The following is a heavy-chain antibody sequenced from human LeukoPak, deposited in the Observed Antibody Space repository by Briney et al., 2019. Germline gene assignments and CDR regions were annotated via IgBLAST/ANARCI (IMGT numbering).Heavy chain of an antibody. D-gene: IGHD3-16*01. J-gene: IGHJ4*02. CDR2: ISRSGDYT. Sequence: GGSLRLSCAASGFTFTNYAMTWVRQAPGKGLEWVSAISRSGDYTYYADSVRGRFTISRDNSKNTLYLQLSSLRAEDTAVYYCAKLPTSAGDYVYMDYWGQGPLVTVSS. CDR1: GFTFTNYA. CDR3: AKLPTSAGDYVYMDY. V-gene: IGHV3-23*01.